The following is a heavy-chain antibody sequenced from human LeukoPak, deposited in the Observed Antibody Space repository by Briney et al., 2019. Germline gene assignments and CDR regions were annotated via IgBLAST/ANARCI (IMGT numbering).Heavy chain of an antibody. D-gene: IGHD3-10*01. CDR2: IKQDGSEK. J-gene: IGHJ4*02. V-gene: IGHV3-7*03. CDR1: GFTFSSYW. CDR3: ARDAGSGSYYKVPSDY. Sequence: PGGSLRLSCAASGFTFSSYWMSWVRQAPGKGLEWVANIKQDGSEKYYVDSVKGRFTISRDNAKNSLYLQMNSLRAEDTAVYYCARDAGSGSYYKVPSDYWGQGTLVTVSS.